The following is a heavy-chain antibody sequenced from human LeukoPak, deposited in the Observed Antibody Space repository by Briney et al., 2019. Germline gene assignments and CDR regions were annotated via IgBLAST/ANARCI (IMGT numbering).Heavy chain of an antibody. CDR3: ARDCSSTSCYTTFDY. V-gene: IGHV4-34*01. CDR2: IYHSGNT. D-gene: IGHD2-2*02. CDR1: GGSFSVYY. Sequence: PSETLSLTRGVYGGSFSVYYWSWIRQPPGKGLEWIGEIYHSGNTNYNPSLKSRLTISVDTSKNQFSLKLSSVTAADTAVYYCARDCSSTSCYTTFDYWGQGTLVTVSS. J-gene: IGHJ4*02.